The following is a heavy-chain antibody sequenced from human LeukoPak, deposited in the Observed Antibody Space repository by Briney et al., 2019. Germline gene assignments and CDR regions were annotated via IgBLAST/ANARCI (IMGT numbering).Heavy chain of an antibody. CDR3: SRVSKTAGTIYSFDY. CDR1: GFTFSNYD. Sequence: EGSLRVSCAASGFTFSNYDLSWVRQAPGQGLEWVSGISVNVDSTYYLHYVKGRFTISRDNSKNTVYVQLNSLRADDTAVYYCSRVSKTAGTIYSFDYWGQGTLVTASS. V-gene: IGHV3-23*01. CDR2: ISVNVDST. J-gene: IGHJ4*02. D-gene: IGHD6-13*01.